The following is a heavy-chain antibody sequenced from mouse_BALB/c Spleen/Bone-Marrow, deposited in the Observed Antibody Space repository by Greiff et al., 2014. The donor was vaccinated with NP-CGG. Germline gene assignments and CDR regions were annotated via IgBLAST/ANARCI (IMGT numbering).Heavy chain of an antibody. V-gene: IGHV2-4-1*01. CDR2: IWSGGST. J-gene: IGHJ3*01. CDR1: GFSLTSYG. D-gene: IGHD2-4*01. CDR3: ARNKNDYDGTLAY. Sequence: VQLVESGPGLVQPSQSLSITCTVSGFSLTSYGVHWVRQSPGKGLEWLGVIWSGGSTDYNAAFISRLSISKDNSKSQVFFKMNRLQADDTAIYYCARNKNDYDGTLAYWGQGTLVTVSA.